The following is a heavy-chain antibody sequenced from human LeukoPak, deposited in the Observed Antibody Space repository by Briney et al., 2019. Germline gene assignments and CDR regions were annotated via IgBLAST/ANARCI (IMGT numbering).Heavy chain of an antibody. D-gene: IGHD3-22*01. CDR1: GGSISSGSYY. CDR2: ISSSGST. V-gene: IGHV4-61*02. J-gene: IGHJ3*02. Sequence: SETLSLTCTVSGGSISSGSYYWSWIRQPAGKGLEWIGRISSSGSTNYNPSLKSRVTISVDTSKNQFSLKLSSVTAADTAVYFCARGPYSYDSSGAFDIWGQGTMVTVSS. CDR3: ARGPYSYDSSGAFDI.